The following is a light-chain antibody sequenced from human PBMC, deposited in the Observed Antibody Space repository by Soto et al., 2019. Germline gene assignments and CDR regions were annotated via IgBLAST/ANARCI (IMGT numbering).Light chain of an antibody. Sequence: QSVLTQPASVSGSPGQSITISCTGTSSDVGGYNYVSWYQQHPGKAPKFMIYDVSNRPSGVSNRFSGSKSGNTASLTISGLQAEEEADYYCCSYTTSNTRQIVFGTGTRSPS. CDR3: CSYTTSNTRQIV. CDR1: SSDVGGYNY. CDR2: DVS. V-gene: IGLV2-14*01. J-gene: IGLJ1*01.